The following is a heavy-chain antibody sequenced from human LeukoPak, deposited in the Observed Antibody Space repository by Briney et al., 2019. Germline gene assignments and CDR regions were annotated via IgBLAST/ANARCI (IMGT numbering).Heavy chain of an antibody. Sequence: PSETLSLTCTVSGYSISSGYYWGWIRQPPGKGLEWIGSIYHSGSTYYNPSLKSRVTISVDTSKNQFSLKLSSVTAADTAVYYCARHRTTVTHKYYFDYWGQGTLVTVSS. CDR1: GYSISSGYY. CDR3: ARHRTTVTHKYYFDY. V-gene: IGHV4-38-2*02. CDR2: IYHSGST. D-gene: IGHD4-17*01. J-gene: IGHJ4*02.